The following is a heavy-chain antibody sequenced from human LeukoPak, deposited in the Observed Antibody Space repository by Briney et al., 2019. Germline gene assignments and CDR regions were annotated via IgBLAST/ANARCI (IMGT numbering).Heavy chain of an antibody. CDR2: IYYSGST. V-gene: IGHV4-59*01. CDR1: GGSISSYY. D-gene: IGHD1-7*01. J-gene: IGHJ4*02. Sequence: PSETLSLTCTVSGGSISSYYWNWIRQPPGKGLEWIGNIYYSGSTNYNPSLKSRVTISVDTSKNQFSLKLSSVTAADTAVYYCARLYNWNYKGNDYWGQGALVTVSS. CDR3: ARLYNWNYKGNDY.